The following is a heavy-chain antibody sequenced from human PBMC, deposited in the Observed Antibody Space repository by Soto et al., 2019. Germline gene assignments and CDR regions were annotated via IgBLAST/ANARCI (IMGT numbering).Heavy chain of an antibody. D-gene: IGHD4-4*01. CDR3: ARDTVRSYYYYGMDV. CDR2: ISSSGSTI. Sequence: EVQLVESGGGLVQPGGSLRLSCAASGFTFSSYEMNWVRQAPGKGLEWVSYISSSGSTIYYADSVKGRFTISRDNAKNSLYLQMNSLRAEDTAVYYCARDTVRSYYYYGMDVWGQGITVTVSS. J-gene: IGHJ6*02. CDR1: GFTFSSYE. V-gene: IGHV3-48*03.